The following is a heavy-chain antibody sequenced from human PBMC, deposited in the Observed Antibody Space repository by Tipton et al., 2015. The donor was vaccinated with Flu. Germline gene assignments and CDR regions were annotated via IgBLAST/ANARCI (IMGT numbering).Heavy chain of an antibody. J-gene: IGHJ6*02. V-gene: IGHV3-53*04. Sequence: QLVQSGGALVQPGGSLRLSCEASGFTVSNYYMSWVRQAPGEGLEWVSVTSRGGDTHYADSVKGRFTISRDNRLYLQMNSLRAEDTAVYYCAKDPRYYGSGKGPYGMDVWGQGTTVTVSS. D-gene: IGHD3-10*01. CDR1: GFTVSNYY. CDR2: TSRGGDT. CDR3: AKDPRYYGSGKGPYGMDV.